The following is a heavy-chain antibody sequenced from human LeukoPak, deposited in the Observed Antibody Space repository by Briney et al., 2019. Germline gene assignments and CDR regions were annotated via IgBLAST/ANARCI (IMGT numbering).Heavy chain of an antibody. CDR2: INPSGGST. J-gene: IGHJ4*02. D-gene: IGHD6-13*01. CDR3: ARDLGGSTAAAGTGDYFDY. Sequence: AASVKVSCKASGYTFTSYYMHWVRQAPGQGLEWMGIINPSGGSTSYAQKFQGRVTMTRDMSTSTVYMELSSLRSEDTAVYYCARDLGGSTAAAGTGDYFDYWGQGTLVTVSS. V-gene: IGHV1-46*01. CDR1: GYTFTSYY.